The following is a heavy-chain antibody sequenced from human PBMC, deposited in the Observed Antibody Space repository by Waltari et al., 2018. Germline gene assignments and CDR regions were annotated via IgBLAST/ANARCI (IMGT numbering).Heavy chain of an antibody. D-gene: IGHD3-22*01. V-gene: IGHV1-24*01. CDR3: AADYYDSSGYYYGLGY. J-gene: IGHJ4*02. CDR2: FDPEDGET. Sequence: QVQLVQSGAEVKKPGASVQVSCKVSGYTLPELSMHWVRQAPGKGLEWMGGFDPEDGETIYAQKFQGRVTMTEDTSTDTAYMELSSLRSEDTAVYYCAADYYDSSGYYYGLGYWGQGTLVTVSS. CDR1: GYTLPELS.